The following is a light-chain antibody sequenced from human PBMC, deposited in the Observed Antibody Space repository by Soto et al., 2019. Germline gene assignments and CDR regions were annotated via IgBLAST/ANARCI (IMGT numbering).Light chain of an antibody. CDR2: GAS. J-gene: IGKJ1*01. CDR3: QQYDNWPQT. Sequence: EIVMTQSQATMSVSPWERANGWCRASQSVSSNLAWYQQKPGQAPRLLIYGASTRATGIPARFSGTGSGTDFTLTVSSLQSEDFAVYYCQQYDNWPQTFGQGTKVDIK. CDR1: QSVSSN. V-gene: IGKV3-15*01.